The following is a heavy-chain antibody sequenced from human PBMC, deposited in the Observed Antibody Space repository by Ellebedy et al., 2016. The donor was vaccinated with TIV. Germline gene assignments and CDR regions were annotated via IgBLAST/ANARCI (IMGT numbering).Heavy chain of an antibody. CDR1: GFTGDFY. V-gene: IGHV3-11*01. J-gene: IGHJ4*02. D-gene: IGHD1-26*01. CDR3: TMTQGAAAATDF. CDR2: ISRGGAPV. Sequence: GESLQISCATSGFTGDFYMSWIRQAPGKGLEWLSFISRGGAPVYYADVVRGRFTISRDDGKSSLFLQMNSLSAEDTAVYYWTMTQGAAAATDFWGQGMQVTVS.